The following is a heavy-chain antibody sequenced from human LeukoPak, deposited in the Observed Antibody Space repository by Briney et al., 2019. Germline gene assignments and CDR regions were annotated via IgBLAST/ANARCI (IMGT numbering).Heavy chain of an antibody. CDR2: ISAYNGNT. J-gene: IGHJ6*03. CDR1: GYTFTSYG. D-gene: IGHD3-3*01. V-gene: IGHV1-18*01. CDR3: ARVLDFWSGYYIYYYYYMDV. Sequence: ASVKVSCKASGYTFTSYGISWVRQAPGQGLEWMGWISAYNGNTNYAQKLQGRVTTTTDTSTSTAYMELRSLRSDDTAVYYCARVLDFWSGYYIYYYYYMDVWGKGTTVTVSS.